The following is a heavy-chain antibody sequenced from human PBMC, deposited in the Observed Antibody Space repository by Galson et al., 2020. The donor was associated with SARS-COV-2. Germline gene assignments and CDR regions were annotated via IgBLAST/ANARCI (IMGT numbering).Heavy chain of an antibody. CDR3: ARDLGYSSGWYQNHFDY. CDR1: GFTFSSYA. V-gene: IGHV3-33*08. J-gene: IGHJ4*02. CDR2: IWPDGSNK. D-gene: IGHD6-19*01. Sequence: GGSLRLSCAASGFTFSSYAMHWVRQAPGKGLEWVASIWPDGSNKYYADSVKGRFTISRDNSKNTLYLQMNSLRAEDTAVYYCARDLGYSSGWYQNHFDYWGQGTLVTVSS.